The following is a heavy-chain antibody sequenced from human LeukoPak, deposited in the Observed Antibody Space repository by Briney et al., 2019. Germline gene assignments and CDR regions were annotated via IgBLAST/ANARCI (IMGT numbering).Heavy chain of an antibody. CDR3: AKAPAEGQELAWYFDL. D-gene: IGHD6-13*01. V-gene: IGHV4-34*01. CDR1: SGSLSGYY. J-gene: IGHJ2*01. CDR2: INHSGGT. Sequence: SETLSLTCAVYSGSLSGYYWSWIRQPPGKGLEWIGEINHSGGTNYNPSLKSRVTIAVDTSKNQFSLQLNSVTPEDTAVYYCAKAPAEGQELAWYFDLWGRGTLVTVSS.